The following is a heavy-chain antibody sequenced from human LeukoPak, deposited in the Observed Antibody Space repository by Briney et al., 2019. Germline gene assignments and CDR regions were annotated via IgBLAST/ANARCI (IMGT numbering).Heavy chain of an antibody. CDR1: GFTFSSYA. CDR3: AKDGSLWFGELFGLIYYMDV. D-gene: IGHD3-10*01. V-gene: IGHV3-23*01. Sequence: GGSLRLSCAASGFTFSSYAMSWVRQAPGKGLEWVSAISGSGGSTYYADSVKGRFTISRDNSKNTLYLQMNSLRAEDTAVYYCAKDGSLWFGELFGLIYYMDVWGKGTTVTVSS. CDR2: ISGSGGST. J-gene: IGHJ6*03.